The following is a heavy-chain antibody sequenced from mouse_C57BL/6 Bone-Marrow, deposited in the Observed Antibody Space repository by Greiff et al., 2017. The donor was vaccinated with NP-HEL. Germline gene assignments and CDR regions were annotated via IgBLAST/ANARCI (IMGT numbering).Heavy chain of an antibody. J-gene: IGHJ3*01. CDR3: TTWDGAY. Sequence: VQLQQSGAELVRPGASVKLSCTASGFNIKDDYMHWVKQRPEQGLEWIGWIDPENGDTEYASKFQGKATITADKSSTTAYLQLSSLTSEDTAVYYCTTWDGAYWGQGTLVTVSA. CDR1: GFNIKDDY. D-gene: IGHD4-1*01. V-gene: IGHV14-4*01. CDR2: IDPENGDT.